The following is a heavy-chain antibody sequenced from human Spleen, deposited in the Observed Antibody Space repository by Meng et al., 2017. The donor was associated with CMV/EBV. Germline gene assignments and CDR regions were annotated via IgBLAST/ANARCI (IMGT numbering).Heavy chain of an antibody. CDR3: VRFHGSN. J-gene: IGHJ3*01. CDR2: ISSSGDHT. Sequence: GGSLRLSCTASGFTFNNYAMTWVRQAPRKGLEWVSAISSSGDHTYYADSVKGRFSISRDNSKNTLSLQMNSLRAEDTAVYYCVRFHGSNWGQGTMVTVSS. V-gene: IGHV3-23*01. CDR1: GFTFNNYA.